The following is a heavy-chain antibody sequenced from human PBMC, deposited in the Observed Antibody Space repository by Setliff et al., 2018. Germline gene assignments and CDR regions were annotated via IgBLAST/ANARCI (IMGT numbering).Heavy chain of an antibody. CDR3: ARGRKDTSMTADYYYMDV. D-gene: IGHD2-2*01. V-gene: IGHV3-21*06. Sequence: AGGSLRLSCSGSGFIFSRESMNWVRQAPGKGLEWVSTISKNSKYIFYSDSLKGRFITSRDDSKNSLYLRMDSLRVEDTALYFCARGRKDTSMTADYYYMDVWGRGTTVTVSS. CDR2: ISKNSKYI. CDR1: GFIFSRES. J-gene: IGHJ6*03.